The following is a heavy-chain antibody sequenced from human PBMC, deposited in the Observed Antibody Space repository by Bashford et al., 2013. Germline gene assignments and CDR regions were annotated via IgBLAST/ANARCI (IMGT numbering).Heavy chain of an antibody. J-gene: IGHJ6*02. CDR3: ARDKGYSIIGIAAAGAYYYYGMDV. V-gene: IGHV4-4*07. CDR1: GGSISSYY. D-gene: IGHD6-13*01. CDR2: IYTSGST. Sequence: SETLSLTCTVSGGSISSYYWSWIRQPAGKGLEWIGRIYTSGSTNYNPSLKSRVTMSVDTSKNQFSLKLSSVTAADTAVYYCARDKGYSIIGIAAAGAYYYYGMDVWGQGTTVTVSS.